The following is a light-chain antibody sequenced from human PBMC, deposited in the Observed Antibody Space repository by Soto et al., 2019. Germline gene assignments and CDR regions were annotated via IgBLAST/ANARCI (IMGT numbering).Light chain of an antibody. CDR2: AVS. J-gene: IGKJ5*01. Sequence: EIVLTQSPGTLSLSPGERATLSCRASQSVSRSLAWYQQIPGQAPRLLIYAVSSRATGIPDRFSGSGSGTDFTLTISRLEPEDFAVYYCQHYVTSPITFGQGTRLEIK. CDR3: QHYVTSPIT. V-gene: IGKV3-20*01. CDR1: QSVSRS.